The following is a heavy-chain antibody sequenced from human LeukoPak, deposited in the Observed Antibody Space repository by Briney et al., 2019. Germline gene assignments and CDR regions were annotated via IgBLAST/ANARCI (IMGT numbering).Heavy chain of an antibody. CDR1: GGTFSSQS. CDR3: ARDFVGVCSGGSCYLDAFDI. J-gene: IGHJ3*02. V-gene: IGHV1-18*01. Sequence: ASVKVSCKASGGTFSSQSISWVRQAPGQGLEWMGWISAYNGNTNYAQKLQGRVTMTTDTSTSTAYMELRSLRSDDTAVYYCARDFVGVCSGGSCYLDAFDIWGQGTMVTVSS. D-gene: IGHD2-15*01. CDR2: ISAYNGNT.